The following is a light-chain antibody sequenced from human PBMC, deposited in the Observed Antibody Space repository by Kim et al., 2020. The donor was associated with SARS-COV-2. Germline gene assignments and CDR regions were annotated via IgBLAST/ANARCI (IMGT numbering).Light chain of an antibody. J-gene: IGKJ1*01. Sequence: GDRGTITCRASQDISNYLAWFQLKPGKAPKLLISAASALQPGVPSRFSGSGSGTDFTLTVTSLQPEDVATYYCQKCDSAPWTFGQGTKVDIK. CDR1: QDISNY. CDR3: QKCDSAPWT. V-gene: IGKV1-27*01. CDR2: AAS.